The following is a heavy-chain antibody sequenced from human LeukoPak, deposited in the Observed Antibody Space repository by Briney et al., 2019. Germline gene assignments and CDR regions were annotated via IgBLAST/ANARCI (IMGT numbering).Heavy chain of an antibody. CDR1: GYSFTRYG. D-gene: IGHD1-26*01. V-gene: IGHV1-18*01. CDR3: ARAGRGTYYYFDV. Sequence: ASVKVSCKISGYSFTRYGLIWVRQAPGQGLEWVGWISGSNGNTKYAQKLRGRVTMTTDTSTSTAYMEVRSLRSEDTAEYYRARAGRGTYYYFDVWGQGTLVTVSS. J-gene: IGHJ4*02. CDR2: ISGSNGNT.